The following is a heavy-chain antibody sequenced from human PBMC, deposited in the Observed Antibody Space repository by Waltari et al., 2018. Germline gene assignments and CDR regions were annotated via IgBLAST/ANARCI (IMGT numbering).Heavy chain of an antibody. CDR1: GDSVSSNRAP. J-gene: IGHJ3*02. D-gene: IGHD6-13*01. CDR2: TYYRSKWYN. CDR3: ARDIAAAGSPRCAFDI. V-gene: IGHV6-1*01. Sequence: QVQLQQSGPGLVKPSQTLSLTCAIPGDSVSSNRAPCTWIRQSPSRGLEWLGRTYYRSKWYNDYAVSVKSRITINPDTSKNQFSLQLNSVTPEDTAVYYCARDIAAAGSPRCAFDIWGQGTMVTVSS.